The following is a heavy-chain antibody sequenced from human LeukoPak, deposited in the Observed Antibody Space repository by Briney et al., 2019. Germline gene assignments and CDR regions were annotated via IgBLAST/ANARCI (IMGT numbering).Heavy chain of an antibody. CDR1: GFTFSNYN. CDR3: ARGRYDSSGYYALFDY. Sequence: PGGSLRLSCAASGFTFSNYNMNWVRQAPGKGLEWVSSISRSSIYKYYADSMKGRFTISRDSAKNSVYLQVNSVRAEDTAVYYCARGRYDSSGYYALFDYWGRGTLVTVSS. J-gene: IGHJ4*02. D-gene: IGHD3-22*01. V-gene: IGHV3-21*01. CDR2: ISRSSIYK.